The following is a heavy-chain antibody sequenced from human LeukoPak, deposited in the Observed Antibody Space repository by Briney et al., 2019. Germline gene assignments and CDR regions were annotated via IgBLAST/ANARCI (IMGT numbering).Heavy chain of an antibody. CDR1: GGSFSGYY. CDR3: ARGLSSGWFPRGIDY. V-gene: IGHV4-34*01. J-gene: IGHJ4*02. Sequence: SETLSLTCAVYGGSFSGYYWSWIRQPPGKGLEWIGEINHSGSTNYNPSLKSRVTISVDTSKNQFSLKLSSVTAADTAVYYCARGLSSGWFPRGIDYRGQGTLVTVSS. CDR2: INHSGST. D-gene: IGHD6-19*01.